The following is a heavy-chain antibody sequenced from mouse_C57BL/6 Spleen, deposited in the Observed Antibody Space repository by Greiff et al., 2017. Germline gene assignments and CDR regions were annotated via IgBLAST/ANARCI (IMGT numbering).Heavy chain of an antibody. CDR1: GYTFTSYW. CDR3: ARGGDRRGFAY. D-gene: IGHD3-3*01. V-gene: IGHV1-69*01. J-gene: IGHJ3*01. CDR2: IDPSDSYT. Sequence: QVQLQQPGAELVMPGASVKLSCKASGYTFTSYWMHWVKQRPGQGLEWIGEIDPSDSYTNYNQNFKGKSTLTVDKSSSTAYMQLSSLPSEDSAVYYCARGGDRRGFAYWGQGTLVTVSA.